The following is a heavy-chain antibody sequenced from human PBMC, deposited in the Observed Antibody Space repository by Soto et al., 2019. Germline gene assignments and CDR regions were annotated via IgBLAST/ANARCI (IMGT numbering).Heavy chain of an antibody. Sequence: QVELVQSGAEVKKPGSSVKVSCQASEDTFRNYAISWVRQAPGQGLEWMGGIIPIFGTANYAQKFQGRVKITADTSANTVYLELSSMRSEDTAVYYCASTKSDSSAYYYWYLGLWGRGTLVNVSS. CDR1: EDTFRNYA. J-gene: IGHJ2*01. D-gene: IGHD3-22*01. CDR3: ASTKSDSSAYYYWYLGL. CDR2: IIPIFGTA. V-gene: IGHV1-69*06.